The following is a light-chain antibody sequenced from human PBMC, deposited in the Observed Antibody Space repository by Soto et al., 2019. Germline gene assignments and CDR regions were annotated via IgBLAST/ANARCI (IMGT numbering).Light chain of an antibody. CDR1: QSVSSN. CDR2: GAS. V-gene: IGKV3-15*01. J-gene: IGKJ1*01. Sequence: EIAMTQSPATLSVSPEERATLSCRASQSVSSNLAWYQQKPGQAPRLLIYGASTRATGIPARFSGSGSETEFTLTISSLQSEDFAVYYCQQYSNWPRTFGQGTKVEIK. CDR3: QQYSNWPRT.